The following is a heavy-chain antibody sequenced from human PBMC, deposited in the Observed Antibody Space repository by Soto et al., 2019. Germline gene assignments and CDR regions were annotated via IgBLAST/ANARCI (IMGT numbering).Heavy chain of an antibody. V-gene: IGHV3-21*01. CDR3: ARDSPPYYFDY. Sequence: EVQLVESGGGLVKPGGSLRLSCAASGFTFSSYSMNWVRQAPGKWLEWVSSISSSSSYIYYADSVQGRFTISRDNAKNSLYLQMNSLRAEDTAVYYCARDSPPYYFDYWGQGTMVTVSS. J-gene: IGHJ4*02. CDR1: GFTFSSYS. CDR2: ISSSSSYI.